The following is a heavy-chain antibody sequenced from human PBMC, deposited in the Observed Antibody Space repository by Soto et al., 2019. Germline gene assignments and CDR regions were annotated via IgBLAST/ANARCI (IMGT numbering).Heavy chain of an antibody. D-gene: IGHD3-16*02. CDR3: TTYDYIWGNHRYRWAY. J-gene: IGHJ4*02. CDR2: ISGSGGST. CDR1: GFTFSSYA. Sequence: GGSLRLSCAASGFTFSSYAMSWVRQAPGKGLEWVSAISGSGGSTYYADSVKGRFTISRDNSKNTLYLQMNSLRAEDTAVYYCTTYDYIWGNHRYRWAYWGQGALVTVSS. V-gene: IGHV3-23*01.